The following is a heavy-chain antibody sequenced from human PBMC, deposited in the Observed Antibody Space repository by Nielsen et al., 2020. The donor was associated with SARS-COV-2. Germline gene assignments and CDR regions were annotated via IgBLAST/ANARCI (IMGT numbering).Heavy chain of an antibody. CDR2: FDPEDGET. V-gene: IGHV1-24*01. CDR3: ARVADSSSI. J-gene: IGHJ3*02. Sequence: ASVKASCKVSGYTLTELSMHWVRQAPGKGLEWMGGFDPEDGETIYAQKFQGRVTMTRDTSTSTVYMELSSLRSEDTAVYYCARVADSSSIWGQGTMVTVSS. D-gene: IGHD6-13*01. CDR1: GYTLTELS.